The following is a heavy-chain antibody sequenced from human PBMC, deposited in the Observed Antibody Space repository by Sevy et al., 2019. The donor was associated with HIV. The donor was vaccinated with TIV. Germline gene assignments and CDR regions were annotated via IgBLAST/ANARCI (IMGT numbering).Heavy chain of an antibody. V-gene: IGHV5-51*01. J-gene: IGHJ4*02. D-gene: IGHD3-22*01. CDR2: IYPDDSDT. CDR1: GYSFTSHW. Sequence: GESLKISCKGSGYSFTSHWIGWVRHMPGKGLEWIGIIYPDDSDTRYSPSFQGQVTFSADKSISTAYLQWSSLKASDTAMYYCATSRSGYSASSGYYIYWGQGTLVTVSS. CDR3: ATSRSGYSASSGYYIY.